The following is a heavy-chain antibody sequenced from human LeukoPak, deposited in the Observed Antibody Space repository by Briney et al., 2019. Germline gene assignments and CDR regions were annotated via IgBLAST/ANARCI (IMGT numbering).Heavy chain of an antibody. D-gene: IGHD6-19*01. CDR3: ASGGSTGCFDY. V-gene: IGHV3-30*03. CDR2: MSYDGSNK. CDR1: GFTFSSYG. Sequence: GGSLRLSCAASGFTFSSYGMHWVRQAPGKGLEWVAVMSYDGSNKYYADSVKGRFTISRDNSKNTLYLQMNSLRAEDTAVYYCASGGSTGCFDYWGQGTLVTVSS. J-gene: IGHJ4*02.